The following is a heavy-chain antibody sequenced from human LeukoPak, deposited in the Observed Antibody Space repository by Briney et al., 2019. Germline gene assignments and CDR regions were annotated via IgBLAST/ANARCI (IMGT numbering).Heavy chain of an antibody. CDR1: GFTFSSYS. CDR2: ISSSSSYI. J-gene: IGHJ3*01. V-gene: IGHV3-21*01. Sequence: GGSLRLSSSASGFTFSSYSMNWVRQAPGKGLEWVSSISSSSSYIYYAVSVKGRFTISRDNAKNSLYLQMNSLRVEDTAVYYCARGIYGSGSLWGQGTMVTVSS. CDR3: ARGIYGSGSL. D-gene: IGHD3-10*01.